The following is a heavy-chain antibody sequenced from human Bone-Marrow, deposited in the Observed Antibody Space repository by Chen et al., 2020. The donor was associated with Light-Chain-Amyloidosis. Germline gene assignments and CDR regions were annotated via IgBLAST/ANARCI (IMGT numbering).Heavy chain of an antibody. CDR1: GYTFPKYW. J-gene: IGHJ4*02. V-gene: IGHV5-51*01. Sequence: EVQLEQSGPEVKKPGESLKISCKGSGYTFPKYWIGWVRQMPGKGLEWMGVIYPDYSDARYSPSFEGQVTISADKSITTAYLQWRSLQASDTAMYYCARRRDGYNFDYWGQGTLVTVSS. CDR2: IYPDYSDA. D-gene: IGHD5-12*01. CDR3: ARRRDGYNFDY.